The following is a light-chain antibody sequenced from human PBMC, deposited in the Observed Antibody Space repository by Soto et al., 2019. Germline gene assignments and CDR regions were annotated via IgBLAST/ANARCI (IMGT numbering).Light chain of an antibody. J-gene: IGKJ1*01. CDR1: QSISSW. V-gene: IGKV1-5*01. Sequence: DVQMTLSPSALSASVGDRATITCRASQSISSWLAWYQQKPGKAPKLLIYDASTLQSGVPSRYSGSGSGTEFTLTISNLQPEDIATYYCLQHHSYPWTFGQGTKVDIK. CDR3: LQHHSYPWT. CDR2: DAS.